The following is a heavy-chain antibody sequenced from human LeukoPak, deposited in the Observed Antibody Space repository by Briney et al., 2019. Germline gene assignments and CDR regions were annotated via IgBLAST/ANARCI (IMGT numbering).Heavy chain of an antibody. CDR1: GFTFSSYA. CDR3: AKLSGYPGAY. Sequence: GGSLRLSCAASGFTFSSYARSWVRQAPGKGLEWVSDITGGGGSTYYADSVKGRFTISRDNSKNTLYLQMNSLRAEDTAVYFCAKLSGYPGAYWGQGTLATVSS. J-gene: IGHJ4*02. CDR2: ITGGGGST. D-gene: IGHD3-22*01. V-gene: IGHV3-23*01.